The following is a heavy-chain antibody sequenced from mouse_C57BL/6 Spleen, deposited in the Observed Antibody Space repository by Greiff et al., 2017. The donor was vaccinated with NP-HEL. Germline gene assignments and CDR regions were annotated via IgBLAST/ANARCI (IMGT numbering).Heavy chain of an antibody. CDR3: AREAYYSNFYYFDY. Sequence: EVKLEESGPGLVKPSQSLSLTCSVTGYSITSGYYWNWIRQFPGNKLEWMGYISYDGSNNYNPSLKNRISITRDTSKNQFFLKLNSVTTEDTATYYCAREAYYSNFYYFDYWGQGTTLTVSS. CDR2: ISYDGSN. D-gene: IGHD2-5*01. J-gene: IGHJ2*01. CDR1: GYSITSGYY. V-gene: IGHV3-6*01.